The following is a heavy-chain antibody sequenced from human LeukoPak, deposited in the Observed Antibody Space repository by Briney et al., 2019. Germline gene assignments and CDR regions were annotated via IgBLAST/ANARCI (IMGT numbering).Heavy chain of an antibody. Sequence: ASVKVSCKASGYTFTFYAITWVRQAPGQGLEWMGWISAYNGNTNYAQKLQGRVTMTTDTSTNTAYMELRSLRSDDTAVYYCARGGIDIVTVPVSNWFDPWGQGTLVTVSS. J-gene: IGHJ5*02. D-gene: IGHD2/OR15-2a*01. V-gene: IGHV1-18*01. CDR2: ISAYNGNT. CDR3: ARGGIDIVTVPVSNWFDP. CDR1: GYTFTFYA.